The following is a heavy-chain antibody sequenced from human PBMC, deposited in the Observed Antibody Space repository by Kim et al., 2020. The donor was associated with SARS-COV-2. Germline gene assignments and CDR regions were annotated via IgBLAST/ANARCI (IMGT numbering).Heavy chain of an antibody. CDR3: ARGPKGETGDYVIY. V-gene: IGHV1-2*02. D-gene: IGHD4-17*01. Sequence: AQKFQGRVTMTRDTSISTAYMELSRLRSDDTAVYYCARGPKGETGDYVIYWGQGTLVTVSS. J-gene: IGHJ4*02.